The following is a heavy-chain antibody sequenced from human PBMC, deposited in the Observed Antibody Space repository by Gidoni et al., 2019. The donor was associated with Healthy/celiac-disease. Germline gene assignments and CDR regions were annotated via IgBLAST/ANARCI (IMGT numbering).Heavy chain of an antibody. CDR2: IKSKTDGGTT. D-gene: IGHD3-22*01. V-gene: IGHV3-15*01. J-gene: IGHJ2*01. Sequence: EVQLVESGGGLLKPGGSLRLSCAASGFTFSHAWMSWVRQAPGKGLEWVGRIKSKTDGGTTDYAATVKGRFTISRDDSKNTLYLQMNSLKTEDTAVYYCTTGTVVVITYWYFDLWGRGTLVTVSS. CDR1: GFTFSHAW. CDR3: TTGTVVVITYWYFDL.